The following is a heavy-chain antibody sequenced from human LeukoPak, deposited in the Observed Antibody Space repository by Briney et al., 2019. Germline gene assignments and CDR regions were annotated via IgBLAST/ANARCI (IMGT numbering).Heavy chain of an antibody. CDR3: ARGPLVRLPSSFDP. CDR1: GYTFTSYD. J-gene: IGHJ5*02. CDR2: MNPNSGNT. Sequence: ASVKVSCKASGYTFTSYDINWVRQATGQGLEWMGWMNPNSGNTGSAQRFQGRVTMTRDTSRSTAYMELSSLTPEDTAVYYCARGPLVRLPSSFDPWGQGTLATVSS. V-gene: IGHV1-8*01. D-gene: IGHD3-16*02.